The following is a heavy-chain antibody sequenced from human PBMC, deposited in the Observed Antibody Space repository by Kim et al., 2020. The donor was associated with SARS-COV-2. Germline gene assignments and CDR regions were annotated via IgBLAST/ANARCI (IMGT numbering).Heavy chain of an antibody. Sequence: AQGLSGRFVFSLDTSVSTAYLQISSLKAEDTAVYFCARDYSESYYSFDSWGQGTLVTVSS. J-gene: IGHJ4*02. D-gene: IGHD1-26*01. CDR3: ARDYSESYYSFDS. V-gene: IGHV7-4-1*02.